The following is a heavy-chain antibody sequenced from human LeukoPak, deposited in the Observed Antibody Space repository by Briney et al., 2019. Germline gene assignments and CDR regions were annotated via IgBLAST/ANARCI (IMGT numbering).Heavy chain of an antibody. J-gene: IGHJ4*02. CDR2: ISYDGSNK. Sequence: PGGSLRLSCAASRFTFSSYGMHWVRQAPGKGLEWVAVISYDGSNKYYADSVKGRFTISRDNSKNTLYLQMNSLRAEDTAVYYCAKGLEGYCSSTSCPYFDYWGRGTLVTVSS. CDR3: AKGLEGYCSSTSCPYFDY. V-gene: IGHV3-30*18. CDR1: RFTFSSYG. D-gene: IGHD2-2*01.